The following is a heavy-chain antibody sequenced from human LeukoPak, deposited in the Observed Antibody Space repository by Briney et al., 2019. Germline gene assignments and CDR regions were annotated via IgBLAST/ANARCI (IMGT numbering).Heavy chain of an antibody. D-gene: IGHD2-15*01. V-gene: IGHV4-39*07. J-gene: IGHJ3*02. CDR1: GGSISSSSYY. CDR2: IYYSGST. CDR3: ARGRRDLGYCSGGSCYSGNAFDI. Sequence: SETLSLTCTVSGGSISSSSYYWGWIRQPPGKGLEWIGSIYYSGSTYYNPSLKSRVTISVDTSKNQFSLKLSSVTAADTAVYYCARGRRDLGYCSGGSCYSGNAFDIWGQGTMVTVSS.